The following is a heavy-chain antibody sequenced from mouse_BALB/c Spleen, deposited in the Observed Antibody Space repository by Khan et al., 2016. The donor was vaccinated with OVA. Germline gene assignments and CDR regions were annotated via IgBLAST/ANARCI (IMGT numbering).Heavy chain of an antibody. J-gene: IGHJ2*01. Sequence: VQLQESGAELAKPGASVKMSCKASCYTFINYWILWVKQRPGQVLEWIGYINPSTGYTDHNQNFKDKATLTADKSVSTAYMQLSRLTSEDSAVYYCARRGLRLDFDYWGQGTTLTVSS. V-gene: IGHV1-7*01. CDR2: INPSTGYT. CDR1: CYTFINYW. CDR3: ARRGLRLDFDY. D-gene: IGHD1-1*01.